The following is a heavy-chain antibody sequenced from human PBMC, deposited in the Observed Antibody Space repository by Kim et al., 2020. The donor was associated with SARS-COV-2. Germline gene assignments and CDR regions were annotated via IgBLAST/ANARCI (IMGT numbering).Heavy chain of an antibody. CDR3: ARAVSSIVVVVAVNSDFDY. J-gene: IGHJ4*02. CDR2: INAGNGNT. Sequence: ASVKVSCKASGYTFTSYAMHWVRQAPGQRLEWMGWINAGNGNTKYSQKFQGRVTITRDTSASTAYMELSSLRSEDTAVYYCARAVSSIVVVVAVNSDFDYWGQGTLVTVSS. D-gene: IGHD2-15*01. CDR1: GYTFTSYA. V-gene: IGHV1-3*01.